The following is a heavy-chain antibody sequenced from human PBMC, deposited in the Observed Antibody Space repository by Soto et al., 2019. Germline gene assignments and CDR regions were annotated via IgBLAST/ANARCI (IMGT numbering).Heavy chain of an antibody. CDR2: ISGSGSST. J-gene: IGHJ3*02. CDR1: GFTFSNYA. CDR3: ARRRPSWAFDI. Sequence: EVQLLESGGGLVQSGGSLRLSCAASGFTFSNYAMNWVRQAPGKGLEWVSVISGSGSSTYYADSVKGRFIISRDHSKKMLYLQMSSLRAEDTAVYYCARRRPSWAFDIWGQGTMVTVSS. V-gene: IGHV3-23*01.